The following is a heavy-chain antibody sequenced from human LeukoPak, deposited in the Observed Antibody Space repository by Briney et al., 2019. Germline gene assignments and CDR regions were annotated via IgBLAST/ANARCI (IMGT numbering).Heavy chain of an antibody. CDR3: VRECGYSPDI. CDR1: GFTFSNYE. Sequence: PGGSLRLSCAASGFTFSNYEMLWVRQAPGKGLEWVSYISSRGTTLDYADSVKGRFTISRDNSKNSLNLHMNSLRAEDTAVYYCVRECGYSPDIWGQGTMVTVSS. D-gene: IGHD5-12*01. J-gene: IGHJ3*02. V-gene: IGHV3-48*03. CDR2: ISSRGTTL.